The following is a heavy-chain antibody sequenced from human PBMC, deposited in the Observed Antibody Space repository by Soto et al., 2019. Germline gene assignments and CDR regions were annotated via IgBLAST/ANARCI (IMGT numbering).Heavy chain of an antibody. CDR2: ISAYNGNT. CDR1: GYTFTSYG. J-gene: IGHJ5*02. CDR3: ARAEGITMVRGPTNRLDP. Sequence: ASVKVSCKASGYTFTSYGISWVRQAPGQGLEWMGWISAYNGNTNYAQKLQGRVTMTTDTSTSTAYMELRSLRSDDTAVYYCARAEGITMVRGPTNRLDPWGQGTLVTVSS. V-gene: IGHV1-18*04. D-gene: IGHD3-10*01.